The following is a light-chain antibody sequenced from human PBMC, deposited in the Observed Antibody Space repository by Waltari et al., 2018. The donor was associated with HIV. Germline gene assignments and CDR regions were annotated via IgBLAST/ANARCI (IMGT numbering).Light chain of an antibody. V-gene: IGLV3-27*01. CDR2: KET. Sequence: SYGLTQPFSVSVSPGQTARITCSGDILADKYARWFQQKPGQAPVLVMFKETERPSGIPELFSGSTSGITITLTIIGAQVEDEADYYCYAAADNKAIFGGGTKLTVL. J-gene: IGLJ2*01. CDR1: ILADKY. CDR3: YAAADNKAI.